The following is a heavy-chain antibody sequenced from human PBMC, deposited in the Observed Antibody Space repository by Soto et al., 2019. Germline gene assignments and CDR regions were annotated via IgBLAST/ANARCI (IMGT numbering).Heavy chain of an antibody. CDR1: GGSFIGYY. J-gene: IGHJ4*02. CDR3: ASLGYCSGGSCYGYY. V-gene: IGHV4-34*01. CDR2: INHSGST. D-gene: IGHD2-15*01. Sequence: SETLSLTCAVYGGSFIGYYWSWIRQPPGKGLEWIGEINHSGSTNYNPSLKSRVTISVDTSKNQFSLKLSSVTAADTAVYYCASLGYCSGGSCYGYYWGQGTLVTVSS.